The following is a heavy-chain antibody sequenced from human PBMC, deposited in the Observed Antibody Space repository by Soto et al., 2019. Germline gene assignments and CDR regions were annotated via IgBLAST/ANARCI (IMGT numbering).Heavy chain of an antibody. V-gene: IGHV3-30*01. CDR3: ARGEQWLTNEDDYYYYGMDV. J-gene: IGHJ6*02. D-gene: IGHD6-19*01. Sequence: QVQLVESGGGVVQPGRSLRLSCAASGFTFSSYAMHWVRQAPGKGLEWVAVISYDGSNKYYADCVKGRFTISRDNSKNTLYLQMNSLRAEDTAVYYCARGEQWLTNEDDYYYYGMDVWGQGTTVTVSS. CDR1: GFTFSSYA. CDR2: ISYDGSNK.